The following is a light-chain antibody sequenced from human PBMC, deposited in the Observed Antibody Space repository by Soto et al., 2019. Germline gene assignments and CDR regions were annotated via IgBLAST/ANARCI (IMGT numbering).Light chain of an antibody. V-gene: IGLV1-47*01. CDR1: SSNIGSNY. CDR3: AAWDDSLSGQV. J-gene: IGLJ3*02. CDR2: RNN. Sequence: QLVPTQPPSASGTPGQRVTISCSGSSSNIGSNYVYWYQQLPGTAPKLLIYRNNQRPSGVPDRFSGSKSGTSASLAISGLRSEDEADYYCAAWDDSLSGQVFGGGTKLTVL.